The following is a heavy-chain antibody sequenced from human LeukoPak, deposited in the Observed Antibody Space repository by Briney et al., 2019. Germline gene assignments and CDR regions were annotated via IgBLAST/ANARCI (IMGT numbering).Heavy chain of an antibody. D-gene: IGHD3-3*01. CDR1: GFTFSTYV. J-gene: IGHJ5*02. Sequence: GGSQRLSCAASGFTFSTYVMSWVRQAPGKGLEWVSAISGSGGSTYYADSVKGRFTISRDNSKNSLYLQMNSLRAEDTAVYYCARGTMKDWFDPWGKGTLVTVSS. V-gene: IGHV3-23*01. CDR2: ISGSGGST. CDR3: ARGTMKDWFDP.